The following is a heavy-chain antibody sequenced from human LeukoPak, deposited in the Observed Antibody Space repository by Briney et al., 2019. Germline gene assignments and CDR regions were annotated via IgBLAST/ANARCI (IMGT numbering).Heavy chain of an antibody. Sequence: SETLSLTCAVYGGSFSDYYWSWIRQPPGKGLEWIGEINHSGSTNYNPSLKSRVTTSVVTSKNQFSLKLSSVTAADTAVYYCARGDIVVVVAANYYYYYMDVWGKGTTVTVSS. D-gene: IGHD2-15*01. V-gene: IGHV4-34*01. CDR2: INHSGST. CDR3: ARGDIVVVVAANYYYYYMDV. CDR1: GGSFSDYY. J-gene: IGHJ6*03.